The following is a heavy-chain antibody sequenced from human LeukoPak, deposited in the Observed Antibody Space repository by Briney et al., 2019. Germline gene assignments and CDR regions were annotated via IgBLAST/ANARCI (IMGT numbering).Heavy chain of an antibody. D-gene: IGHD4-17*01. CDR2: IYTSGST. J-gene: IGHJ4*02. V-gene: IGHV4-4*07. Sequence: PSETLSLTCTVSGGSISSYYWRWIRQPAGKGLEWIGRIYTSGSTTYNPSLKSRVTMSVDTSKNQFSLKLSSVTAADTAVYYCAREHDYGDYGQDYWGQGTLVTVSS. CDR1: GGSISSYY. CDR3: AREHDYGDYGQDY.